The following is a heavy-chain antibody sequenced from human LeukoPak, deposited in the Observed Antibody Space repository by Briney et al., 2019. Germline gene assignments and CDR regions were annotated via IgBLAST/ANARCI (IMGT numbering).Heavy chain of an antibody. D-gene: IGHD5-12*01. J-gene: IGHJ6*02. CDR1: GGSISSYY. Sequence: SETLSLTCTVSGGSISSYYWSWIRQPAGKGLEWIGRIYTSGSTNYNPSLKSRVTMSVDTSKNQFSLKLSSATAADTAVYYCARGLVGYDYPYYGMDVWGHGTTVTVSS. CDR3: ARGLVGYDYPYYGMDV. V-gene: IGHV4-4*07. CDR2: IYTSGST.